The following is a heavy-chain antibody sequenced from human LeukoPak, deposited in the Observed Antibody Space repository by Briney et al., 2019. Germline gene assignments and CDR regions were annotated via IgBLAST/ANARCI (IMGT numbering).Heavy chain of an antibody. V-gene: IGHV4-39*07. CDR2: IYYSGST. CDR1: GGSISSSSYY. D-gene: IGHD5-12*01. CDR3: ARDPGVDGFDP. J-gene: IGHJ5*02. Sequence: SETLSLTCTVSGGSISSSSYYWGWIRQPPGKGLEWIGSIYYSGSTYYNPSLKSRVTISVDTSKNQFSLKLSSVTAADTAVYYCARDPGVDGFDPWGQGTLVTVSS.